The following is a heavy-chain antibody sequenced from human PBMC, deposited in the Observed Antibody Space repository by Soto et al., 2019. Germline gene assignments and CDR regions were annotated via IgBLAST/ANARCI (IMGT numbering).Heavy chain of an antibody. D-gene: IGHD2-15*01. CDR2: GRNKANSYTT. Sequence: EVQLVQSGGGLVQPGGSLRLSCAASGFTFSDHYMDWVRQAPGKGLEWVGRGRNKANSYTTEYAASVKGRFTVSRDDSKXXLYLQLNSLKTEDTAVYYCTRGGTSQNSYYWHMDVWGQGTTVTVSS. CDR1: GFTFSDHY. CDR3: TRGGTSQNSYYWHMDV. V-gene: IGHV3-72*01. J-gene: IGHJ6*03.